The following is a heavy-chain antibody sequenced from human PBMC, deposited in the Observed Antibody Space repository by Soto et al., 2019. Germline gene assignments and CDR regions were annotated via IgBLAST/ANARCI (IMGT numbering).Heavy chain of an antibody. Sequence: EVQLLESGGGLVQPGGSLRLSCAASGFTFSSYPMTWVRQAPGKGLEWVSDISVSGGTTYYADSVRGRFTISRDNSMYALDLRMNCLRAEDTAVYCCAMGAGGGGYRPDYWGQGTLVAVSS. CDR3: AMGAGGGGYRPDY. CDR1: GFTFSSYP. CDR2: ISVSGGTT. V-gene: IGHV3-23*01. D-gene: IGHD3-16*01. J-gene: IGHJ4*02.